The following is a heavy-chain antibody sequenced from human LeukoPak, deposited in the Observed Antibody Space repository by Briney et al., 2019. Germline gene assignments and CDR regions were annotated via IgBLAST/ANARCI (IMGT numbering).Heavy chain of an antibody. J-gene: IGHJ4*02. Sequence: SETLSLTCIVSGGSISSYYWSWIRQSAGKGLEWIGRFYSSASTDYNPSLKRRVTMSVDTSKNQFSLKLSSVTAADTAVYYCARGTYRGSDCYSFEYWGQGTLVTVSS. CDR2: FYSSAST. CDR3: ARGTYRGSDCYSFEY. CDR1: GGSISSYY. V-gene: IGHV4-4*07. D-gene: IGHD2-21*01.